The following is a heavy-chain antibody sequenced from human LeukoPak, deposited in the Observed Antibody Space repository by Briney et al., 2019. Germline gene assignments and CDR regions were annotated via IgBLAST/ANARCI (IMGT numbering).Heavy chain of an antibody. J-gene: IGHJ6*02. D-gene: IGHD3-3*01. CDR2: INPNSGGT. V-gene: IGHV1-2*02. CDR1: GYTFTGYY. CDR3: ARDLGRFLEWLGTGAPQDYYYYGMDV. Sequence: ASVKVSCKASGYTFTGYYMHWVRQAPGQGLEWMGWINPNSGGTNYAQKFQGRVTMTRDTSIGTAYMELSRLRSDDTAVYYCARDLGRFLEWLGTGAPQDYYYYGMDVWGQGTTVTVSS.